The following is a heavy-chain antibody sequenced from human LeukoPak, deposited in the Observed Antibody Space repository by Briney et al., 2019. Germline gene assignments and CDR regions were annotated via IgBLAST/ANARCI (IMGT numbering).Heavy chain of an antibody. Sequence: SGGSLRLSCAASGFTFSRYAMNWVRQTPGKGLEWVSTISNSGGSTYYAGSVKGRFTISRDNSKNTLYLQMNNLRAEDTAEYYCAKSGGSDWYYHVMDVWGKGTTVTVSS. J-gene: IGHJ6*04. CDR3: AKSGGSDWYYHVMDV. CDR2: ISNSGGST. CDR1: GFTFSRYA. D-gene: IGHD6-19*01. V-gene: IGHV3-23*01.